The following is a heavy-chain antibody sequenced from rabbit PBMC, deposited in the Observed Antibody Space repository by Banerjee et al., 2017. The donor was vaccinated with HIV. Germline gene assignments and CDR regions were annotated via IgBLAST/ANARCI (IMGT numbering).Heavy chain of an antibody. J-gene: IGHJ4*01. D-gene: IGHD8-1*01. Sequence: QEQLEESGGDLVKPEGSLTLTCSASGFSFNSGGYMCWVRQAPGKGLEWIACNYVGGLTSTSYASWAKGRFTISKTSSTTVTLQMTSLTAADTATYFCARGLGGAAGNGYGLWGQGTLVTVS. CDR1: GFSFNSGGY. V-gene: IGHV1S45*01. CDR3: ARGLGGAAGNGYGL. CDR2: NYVGGLTST.